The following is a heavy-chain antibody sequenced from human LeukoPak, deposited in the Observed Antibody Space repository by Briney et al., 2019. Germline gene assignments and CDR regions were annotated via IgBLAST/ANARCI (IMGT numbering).Heavy chain of an antibody. CDR1: GGSINNYY. J-gene: IGHJ4*02. D-gene: IGHD6-6*01. V-gene: IGHV4-59*08. CDR3: ARRSFEYSSTGDFDY. CDR2: VYHTGST. Sequence: SETLTLTCSVSGGSINNYYWSWIRQAPGKRLEWIGSVYHTGSTDYNPSLRSPVTISVDTSKNHFSLKVTSVTAADTAVYYCARRSFEYSSTGDFDYWGQGTLVTVSS.